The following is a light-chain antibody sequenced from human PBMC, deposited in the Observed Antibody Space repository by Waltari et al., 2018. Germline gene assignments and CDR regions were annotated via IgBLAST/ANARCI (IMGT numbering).Light chain of an antibody. Sequence: EIVLTQSPGTLSLSPGERATLSCRASQSVSRYLAWYQQKPGQAPRLLIDGASTRATGIPDRFSGSGSGTDFSLTISRLEPEDFAVYYCQKYVRLPATFGQGTKVEIK. CDR3: QKYVRLPAT. CDR1: QSVSRY. J-gene: IGKJ1*01. V-gene: IGKV3-20*01. CDR2: GAS.